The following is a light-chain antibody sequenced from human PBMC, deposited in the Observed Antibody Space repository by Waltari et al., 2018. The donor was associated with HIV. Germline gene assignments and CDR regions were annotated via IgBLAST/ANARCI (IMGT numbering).Light chain of an antibody. CDR2: DDS. CDR1: NIGSKS. J-gene: IGLJ2*01. CDR3: QVWSNSGDHSGGV. Sequence: SYVLSQAPSVSVAPGQTASITRGGNNIGSKSVHWYQQKPGPAPVLVVYDDSDRPSWIPERFSGSNSGNTATLTISRVEAGDEADYYCQVWSNSGDHSGGVFGGGTKLTVL. V-gene: IGLV3-21*02.